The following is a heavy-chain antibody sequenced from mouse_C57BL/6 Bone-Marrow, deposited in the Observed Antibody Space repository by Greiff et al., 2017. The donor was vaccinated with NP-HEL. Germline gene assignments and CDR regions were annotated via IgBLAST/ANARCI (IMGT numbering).Heavy chain of an antibody. Sequence: VQLVESGPGLVQPSQSLSITCTVSGFSLTSYGVHWVRQPPGKGLEWLGVIWSGGSTDYNAAFISRLSISKDNSKSQVFFKMNSLQADDTAIYYCAKNGNGYWYFDVWGTGTTVTVSS. D-gene: IGHD1-1*02. V-gene: IGHV2-4*01. CDR3: AKNGNGYWYFDV. J-gene: IGHJ1*03. CDR1: GFSLTSYG. CDR2: IWSGGST.